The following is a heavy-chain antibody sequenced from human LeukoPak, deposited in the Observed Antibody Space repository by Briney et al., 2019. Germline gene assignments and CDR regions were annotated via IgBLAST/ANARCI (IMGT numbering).Heavy chain of an antibody. J-gene: IGHJ3*02. D-gene: IGHD1-26*01. CDR2: IDSFGSGA. V-gene: IGHV3-74*03. Sequence: GGSLRLSCAASGFSFSSYWMHWVRQAPGKGLVWVSRIDSFGSGATYADSVKSRFTVSRDNAKNTLYLQMNSLRAEDAAVYYCASSTYSGSHWDAFNIWGQGTMVTVSS. CDR1: GFSFSSYW. CDR3: ASSTYSGSHWDAFNI.